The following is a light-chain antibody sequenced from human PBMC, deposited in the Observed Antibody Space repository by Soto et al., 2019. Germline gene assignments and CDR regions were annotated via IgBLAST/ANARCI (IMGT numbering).Light chain of an antibody. J-gene: IGLJ1*01. Sequence: QSVLTQPASVSGSPGQSITISCTGTSGDVGGYYYVSWYQQLPGKAPKLVISEVSNRPSGVSNRFSGSKSGNTASLTISGLQAEDEADYYCSSYTAGGTIFGTGTKVTVL. V-gene: IGLV2-14*01. CDR1: SGDVGGYYY. CDR3: SSYTAGGTI. CDR2: EVS.